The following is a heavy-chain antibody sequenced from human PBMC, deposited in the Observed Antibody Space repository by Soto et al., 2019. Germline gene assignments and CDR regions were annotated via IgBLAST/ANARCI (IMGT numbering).Heavy chain of an antibody. V-gene: IGHV1-2*02. J-gene: IGHJ6*02. CDR1: GYTFTGYY. CDR2: INPNSGGT. CDR3: ARDLSSYYDFWSGVYYGMDV. D-gene: IGHD3-3*01. Sequence: GASVKVSCKASGYTFTGYYMHWVRQAPGQGLEWMGWINPNSGGTNYAQKFQGRVTMTRDTSISTAYMELSRLRSDDTAVYYCARDLSSYYDFWSGVYYGMDVWGQGTTVTVSS.